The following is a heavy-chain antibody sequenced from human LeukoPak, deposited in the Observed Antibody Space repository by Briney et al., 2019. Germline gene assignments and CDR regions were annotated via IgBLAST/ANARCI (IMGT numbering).Heavy chain of an antibody. J-gene: IGHJ5*02. CDR2: LSHGGTRT. CDR3: AKDIELFMS. V-gene: IGHV3-23*01. CDR1: GFTFRNFA. D-gene: IGHD1-26*01. Sequence: GGSLRLSCAASGFTFRNFAMSWGRQAPGKGLEWVSGLSHGGTRTFYAASVKGRFTISRDDSNSTLFLQMDNLRVEDTATYYCAKDIELFMSWGQGTLVIVSS.